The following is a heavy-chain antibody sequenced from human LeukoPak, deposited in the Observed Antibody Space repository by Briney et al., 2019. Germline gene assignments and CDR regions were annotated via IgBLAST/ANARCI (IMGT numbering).Heavy chain of an antibody. CDR2: IYYSGTT. CDR1: GDSISSSLYY. J-gene: IGHJ4*02. CDR3: ARDLGPAYGETGDFDY. V-gene: IGHV4-39*07. Sequence: GSLRLSCAASGDSISSSLYYWGWIRQPPGKGLEWIGNIYYSGTTYYNPSLKSRVTMSVDTAKNQFSLSLYSVTAADTAVYYCARDLGPAYGETGDFDYWGQGTLDTVSS. D-gene: IGHD4-17*01.